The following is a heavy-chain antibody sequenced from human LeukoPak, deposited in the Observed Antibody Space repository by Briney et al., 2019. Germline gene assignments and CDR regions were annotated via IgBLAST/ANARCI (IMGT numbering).Heavy chain of an antibody. J-gene: IGHJ6*02. Sequence: GGSLRLSCAASGFTFSIYWMHWVRHAPGKGLEWVSDISGSGGSTYYADSVKGRFTISRENSKNTLYLQMDSLRVEDTAVYYCAKLDGVNEVAVPYYYGMDVWGQGTTVTVSS. D-gene: IGHD6-19*01. CDR1: GFTFSIYW. V-gene: IGHV3-23*01. CDR3: AKLDGVNEVAVPYYYGMDV. CDR2: ISGSGGST.